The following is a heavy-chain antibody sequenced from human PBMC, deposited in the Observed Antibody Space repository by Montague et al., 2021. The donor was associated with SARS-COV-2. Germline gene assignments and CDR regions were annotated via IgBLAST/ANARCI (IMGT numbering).Heavy chain of an antibody. V-gene: IGHV4-4*07. CDR2: NYSSGST. D-gene: IGHD2-15*01. J-gene: IGHJ4*02. Sequence: SETLSLTCTVSGGSISHYYWCCIRQPAGKGLLWMVRNYSSGSTNYNPSPKSRISMSVDTSTNQFSLKLSSVTAADTAIYYCSRDYSHCSGGSCVFDYWGQGALVTVSS. CDR3: SRDYSHCSGGSCVFDY. CDR1: GGSISHYY.